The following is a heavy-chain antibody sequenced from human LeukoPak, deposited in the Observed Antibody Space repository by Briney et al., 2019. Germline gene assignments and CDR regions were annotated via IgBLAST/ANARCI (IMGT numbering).Heavy chain of an antibody. D-gene: IGHD6-19*01. J-gene: IGHJ3*01. CDR1: GFTFSYAW. Sequence: GGSLRLSCAASGFTFSYAWMSWVRQAPGKGLEWVGRIKSKIDGGAIDYAAPVKGRFTISRDDSKNTLYLQMNSLRTDDTALCYCTTDPHSSGFYDDAFDLWGQGTMVTVSS. CDR2: IKSKIDGGAI. CDR3: TTDPHSSGFYDDAFDL. V-gene: IGHV3-15*01.